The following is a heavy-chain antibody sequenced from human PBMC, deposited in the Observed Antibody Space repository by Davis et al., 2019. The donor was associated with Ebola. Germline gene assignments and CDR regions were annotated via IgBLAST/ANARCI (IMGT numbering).Heavy chain of an antibody. CDR2: ISSSGSTI. CDR1: GFTFSDYY. D-gene: IGHD1-26*01. CDR3: ASPVESGSYYGRY. J-gene: IGHJ4*02. V-gene: IGHV3-11*04. Sequence: PGGSLRLSCAASGFTFSDYYMSWIRQAPGKGLEWVSYISSSGSTIYYADSVKGRFTISRDNAKNSLYLQMNSLRAEDTAVYYCASPVESGSYYGRYWGQGTLVTVSS.